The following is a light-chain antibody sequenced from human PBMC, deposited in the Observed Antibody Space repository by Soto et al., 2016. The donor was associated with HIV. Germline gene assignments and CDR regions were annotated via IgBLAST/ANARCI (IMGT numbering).Light chain of an antibody. V-gene: IGLV3-19*01. J-gene: IGLJ2*01. CDR2: GQS. CDR1: SLRSYY. CDR3: MSRDNNTNPVI. Sequence: SSELTQDPAVSVALGQTVKITCQGDSLRSYYATWYQQKPGQAPVFVIYGQSNRPSGIPDRFSGSSSGDRASLTITGAQAEDEADYYCMSRDNNTNPVIFGGGTQVDRP.